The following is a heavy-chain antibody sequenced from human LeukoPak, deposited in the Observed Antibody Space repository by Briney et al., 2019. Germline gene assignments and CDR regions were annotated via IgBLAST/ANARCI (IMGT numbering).Heavy chain of an antibody. Sequence: GGSLRLSCAASGFTFSSYGMHWVRQAPGKGLEWVAFIRYDGSNKYYADSVKGRFTISRDNSKNTLYLQMNSLGAEDTAVYYCASLYSSSWTDAFDIWGQGTMVTVSS. CDR2: IRYDGSNK. V-gene: IGHV3-30*02. J-gene: IGHJ3*02. CDR3: ASLYSSSWTDAFDI. D-gene: IGHD6-13*01. CDR1: GFTFSSYG.